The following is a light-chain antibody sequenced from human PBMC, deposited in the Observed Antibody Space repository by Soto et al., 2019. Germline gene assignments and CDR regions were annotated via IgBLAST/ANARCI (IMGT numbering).Light chain of an antibody. Sequence: QSALTQPRSVSGSPGQSVTISCTGTSSDVGGYNYVSWYQQHPGKAPKLMIYDVSKRPSGVPDRFSGSKSGNTASLTISGLQDEDEADYYCCSYAGSYTFWVFGGGTKLTVL. V-gene: IGLV2-11*01. CDR2: DVS. J-gene: IGLJ3*02. CDR1: SSDVGGYNY. CDR3: CSYAGSYTFWV.